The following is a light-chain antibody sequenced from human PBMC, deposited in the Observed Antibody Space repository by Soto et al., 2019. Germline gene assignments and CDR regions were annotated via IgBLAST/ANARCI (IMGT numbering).Light chain of an antibody. V-gene: IGLV1-44*01. CDR3: ATWDGGLSGAFV. Sequence: QSVLTQPPSASGTPGQRATISCCGSNSNIGSDIVNCYQLLPGAAPEVLINTTNQRPSGVPERFSGSKSGTSASLAISGVQSEDEANSSCATWDGGLSGAFVFGTGTKVTVL. J-gene: IGLJ1*01. CDR1: NSNIGSDI. CDR2: TTN.